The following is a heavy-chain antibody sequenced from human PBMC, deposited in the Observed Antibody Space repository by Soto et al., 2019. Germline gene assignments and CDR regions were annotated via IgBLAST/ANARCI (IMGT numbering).Heavy chain of an antibody. V-gene: IGHV3-23*01. CDR2: ISGSGGST. Sequence: GGSLRLSCAASGFTFSSYAMSWVRRAPGKGLEWVSAISGSGGSTYYADSVKGRFTISRDNSKNTLYLQMNSLRAEDTAVYYCAKPFSPVEIAFDYWGQGTLVTVSS. CDR1: GFTFSSYA. J-gene: IGHJ4*02. CDR3: AKPFSPVEIAFDY. D-gene: IGHD3-16*01.